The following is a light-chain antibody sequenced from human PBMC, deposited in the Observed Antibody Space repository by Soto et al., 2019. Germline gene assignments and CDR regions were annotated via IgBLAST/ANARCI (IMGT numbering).Light chain of an antibody. Sequence: DIQMTQSPSAMSASVGDRVAITCRASQGIDNSLAWFQQKPGKVPQRLIYAASSLQSGVPSRFSGSGSGTEFTLTISGLQPEDFATYYCLQHKTYPRTFGQGTKLEIK. CDR1: QGIDNS. CDR3: LQHKTYPRT. V-gene: IGKV1-17*03. CDR2: AAS. J-gene: IGKJ2*01.